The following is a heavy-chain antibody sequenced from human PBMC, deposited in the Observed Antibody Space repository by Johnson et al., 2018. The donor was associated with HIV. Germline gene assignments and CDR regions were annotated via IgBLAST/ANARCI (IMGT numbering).Heavy chain of an antibody. D-gene: IGHD4-17*01. V-gene: IGHV3-33*05. Sequence: YDGNNKQYVDSVKGRSTLYRDNSKNTLYLQINRLRFEDTAVYYCARVSSSVTTARYGAFDIWGQGTMVTVSS. CDR3: ARVSSSVTTARYGAFDI. CDR2: YDGNNK. J-gene: IGHJ3*02.